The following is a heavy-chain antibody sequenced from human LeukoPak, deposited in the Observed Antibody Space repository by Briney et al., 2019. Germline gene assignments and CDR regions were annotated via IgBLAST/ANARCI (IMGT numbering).Heavy chain of an antibody. D-gene: IGHD6-19*01. V-gene: IGHV3-30*18. J-gene: IGHJ6*02. CDR3: AKDRGRAVAGTYGMDV. Sequence: GSLRLSCAASGFTFSSYGMHWVRQAPGKGLEWVAVISYDGSNKYYADSVKGRFTISRDNSKNTLYLQMNSLRAEDTAVYYCAKDRGRAVAGTYGMDVWGQGTTVTVSS. CDR1: GFTFSSYG. CDR2: ISYDGSNK.